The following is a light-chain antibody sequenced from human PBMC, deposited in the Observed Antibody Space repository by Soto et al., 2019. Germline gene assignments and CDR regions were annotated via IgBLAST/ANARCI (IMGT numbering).Light chain of an antibody. J-gene: IGKJ2*01. CDR1: QSVCIDW. CDR2: VAS. V-gene: IGKV3-20*01. CDR3: QQYGNFPYT. Sequence: ELVLTQSPGTLSLSPGERATLSCRASQSVCIDWLAWYRHKPGQAPSLIIYVASSRATGVPDSVSGSGSGTDFTLTINRLEPEDFAVYYCQQYGNFPYTFGQGTKLEIK.